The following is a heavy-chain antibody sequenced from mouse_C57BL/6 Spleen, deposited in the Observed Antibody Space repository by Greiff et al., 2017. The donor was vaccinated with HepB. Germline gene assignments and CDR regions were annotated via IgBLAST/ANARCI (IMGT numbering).Heavy chain of an antibody. CDR2: IYPGDGDT. CDR1: GYAFSSSW. D-gene: IGHD1-1*01. J-gene: IGHJ2*01. V-gene: IGHV1-82*01. CDR3: ARRVGY. Sequence: VKLQESGPELVKPGASVKISCKASGYAFSSSWMNWVKQRPGKGLEWIGRIYPGDGDTNYTGKSKGKATRTAEKSSCTAYMQLSSLTSEDSAVYFCARRVGYGGKGPTLTGSS.